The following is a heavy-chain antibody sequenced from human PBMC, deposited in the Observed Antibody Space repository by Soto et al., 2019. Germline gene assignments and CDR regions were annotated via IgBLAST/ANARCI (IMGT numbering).Heavy chain of an antibody. CDR3: ARESLYFLAN. CDR2: IWYDGSNK. J-gene: IGHJ4*02. V-gene: IGHV3-33*01. D-gene: IGHD3-16*02. CDR1: GFTFSSYG. Sequence: QVQLVESGGGVVQPGRSLRLSCAASGFTFSSYGMHWVRQAPGKGLEWVAVIWYDGSNKYYADSVKGRFTISRDNSKNTLYLQMNSLRAEDTAVYYCARESLYFLANWGQGTLVTVSS.